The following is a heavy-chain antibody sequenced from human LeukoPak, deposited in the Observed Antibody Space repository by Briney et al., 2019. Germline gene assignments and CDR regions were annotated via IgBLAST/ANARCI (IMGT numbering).Heavy chain of an antibody. V-gene: IGHV3-11*01. CDR3: TKRGSVVPGY. D-gene: IGHD2-2*01. J-gene: IGHJ4*02. CDR2: ISKNGKTI. Sequence: GGSLRLSCAASGFTFSDYYMSWIRQAPGKGLEWLSYISKNGKTIYYADSVKGRFTISRDNSKNTLYLQMNSLRAEDTAVYYCTKRGSVVPGYWGQGTLVTVSS. CDR1: GFTFSDYY.